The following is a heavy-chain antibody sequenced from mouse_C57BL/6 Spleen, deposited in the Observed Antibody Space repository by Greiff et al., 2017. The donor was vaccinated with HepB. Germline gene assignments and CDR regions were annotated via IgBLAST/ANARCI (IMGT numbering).Heavy chain of an antibody. J-gene: IGHJ2*01. CDR3: TRRKIYYDYDRYYFDY. V-gene: IGHV6-6*01. CDR2: IRNKANNHAT. CDR1: GFTFSDAW. Sequence: EVKLEESGGGLVQPGGSMKLSCAASGFTFSDAWMDWVRQSPEKGLEWVAEIRNKANNHATYYAESVKGRFTISRDDSKSSVYLQMNSLRAEDTGIYYCTRRKIYYDYDRYYFDYWGQGTTLTVSS. D-gene: IGHD2-4*01.